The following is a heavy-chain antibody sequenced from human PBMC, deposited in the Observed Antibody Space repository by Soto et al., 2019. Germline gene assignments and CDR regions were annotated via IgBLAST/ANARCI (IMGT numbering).Heavy chain of an antibody. V-gene: IGHV3-9*01. CDR1: GFSFVDYA. CDR2: ISWDGGYT. J-gene: IGHJ3*01. D-gene: IGHD3-10*01. Sequence: DVQLAESGGGLVQPGRSLRLSCAASGFSFVDYAMHWVRQVPGQGLEWVSGISWDGGYTGYADSVKGRFTISRNNAKKPLYLQINPLRVKDTTLYYCVKDEGVFNTISCKDAFHYWGQGTKVTVS. CDR3: VKDEGVFNTISCKDAFHY.